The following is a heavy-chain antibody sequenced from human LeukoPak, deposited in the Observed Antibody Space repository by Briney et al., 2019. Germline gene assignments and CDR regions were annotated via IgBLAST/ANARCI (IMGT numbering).Heavy chain of an antibody. CDR3: ASLQWLVKGIDY. Sequence: GGSLRLSCVASGFTFSSYWMHWVRQDPRKGLVWVSAISGSGGSTYYADSVKGRFTISRDNSKNTLYLQMNSLRAEDTAVYYCASLQWLVKGIDYWGQGTLVTVSS. V-gene: IGHV3-23*01. J-gene: IGHJ4*02. CDR1: GFTFSSYW. CDR2: ISGSGGST. D-gene: IGHD6-19*01.